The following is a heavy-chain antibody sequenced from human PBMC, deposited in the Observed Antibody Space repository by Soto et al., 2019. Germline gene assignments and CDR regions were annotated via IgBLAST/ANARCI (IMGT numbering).Heavy chain of an antibody. CDR2: TYYRSKWYN. Sequence: SQTLSLTCAISGDSVSSNSAAWNWIRQSPSRGLEWLGRTYYRSKWYNDYAVSVKSRITINPDTSKNQFSLQLNSVTPEDTAVYYCASAWLELRGGGIDAFDTWGQGTMVTVSS. J-gene: IGHJ3*02. V-gene: IGHV6-1*01. CDR3: ASAWLELRGGGIDAFDT. D-gene: IGHD1-7*01. CDR1: GDSVSSNSAA.